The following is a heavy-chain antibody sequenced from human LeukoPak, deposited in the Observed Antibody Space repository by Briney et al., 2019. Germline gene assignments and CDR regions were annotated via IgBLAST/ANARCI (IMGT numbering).Heavy chain of an antibody. CDR1: GGSISSYY. Sequence: SETLSLTCTVSGGSISSYYWSWIRQPPGKGLEWIGYIYYSGSTNYNPSLKSRVAISVDTSKNQFSLKLSSVTVADTAVYYCARAEPWLSYWGQGTLVTVSS. CDR3: ARAEPWLSY. D-gene: IGHD3-9*01. CDR2: IYYSGST. V-gene: IGHV4-59*12. J-gene: IGHJ4*02.